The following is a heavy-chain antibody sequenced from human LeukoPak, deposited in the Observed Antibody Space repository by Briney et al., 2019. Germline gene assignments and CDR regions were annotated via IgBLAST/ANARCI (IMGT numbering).Heavy chain of an antibody. Sequence: ASVKVSCKASGYTFASYYMHWVRQAPGQGLEWMGIINPSGGSTSYAQKFQGRVTMTRDTSTSTAYIELRSLRSDDTAVYYYARAWNYYDSSGYYYSQYYFDYWGQGTLVTVSS. D-gene: IGHD3-22*01. CDR1: GYTFASYY. CDR2: INPSGGST. J-gene: IGHJ4*02. CDR3: ARAWNYYDSSGYYYSQYYFDY. V-gene: IGHV1-46*01.